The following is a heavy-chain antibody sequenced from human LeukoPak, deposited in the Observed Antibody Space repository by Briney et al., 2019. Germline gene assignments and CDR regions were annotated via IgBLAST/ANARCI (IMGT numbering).Heavy chain of an antibody. CDR1: GSSIISTTYY. CDR2: IDYSGST. D-gene: IGHD6-13*01. J-gene: IGHJ6*03. Sequence: SETLSLTCTVSGSSIISTTYYWGWIRQPPGEGLEWIGSIDYSGSTYYNRSLKSRVTISVDTSKNQFSLNLSSVTAADTAVYSCARASGSSWYERRLHAYYYYMDVWGKGTTVTVSS. CDR3: ARASGSSWYERRLHAYYYYMDV. V-gene: IGHV4-39*07.